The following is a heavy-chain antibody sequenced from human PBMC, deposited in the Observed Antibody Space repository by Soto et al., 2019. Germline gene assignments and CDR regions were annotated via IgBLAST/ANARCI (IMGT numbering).Heavy chain of an antibody. CDR1: GITFSSCG. Sequence: GGSLRLSCAASGITFSSCGMHWVRQAPGKGLEWVAVISYDGNKIYYADSVKGRFTISRDNSKNTLYLQMNSLRAEDTAVYYCAKDLYSGLYYFDYWGQGTLVTVSS. J-gene: IGHJ4*02. V-gene: IGHV3-30*18. D-gene: IGHD2-21*01. CDR3: AKDLYSGLYYFDY. CDR2: ISYDGNKI.